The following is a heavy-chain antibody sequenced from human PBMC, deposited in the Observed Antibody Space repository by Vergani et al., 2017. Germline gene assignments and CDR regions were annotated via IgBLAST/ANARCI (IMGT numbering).Heavy chain of an antibody. Sequence: EVQLVPSGAEVKTPGESLKISCKGSGYSFTSYWIGWVRQMPGKGLEWMGIIYPGDSDTRYSPSCQGQVTISADKSISTAYLQWSSLKASDTAMYYCARSSSGYEAEWYYFDYWGQGTLVTVSS. D-gene: IGHD5-12*01. CDR3: ARSSSGYEAEWYYFDY. J-gene: IGHJ4*02. CDR2: IYPGDSDT. V-gene: IGHV5-51*01. CDR1: GYSFTSYW.